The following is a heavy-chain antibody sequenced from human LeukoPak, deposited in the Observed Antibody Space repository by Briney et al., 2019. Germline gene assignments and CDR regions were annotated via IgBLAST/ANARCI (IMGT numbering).Heavy chain of an antibody. Sequence: PGGSLRLSCTASGSSFDSHYMSWVRQAPGKGLEWVAAISQAGSAKYYVDSVKGRFTISRDNAKNSLHVQTNSLRVEDTAVYYCARLQSYAFALWGQGTAVTVSA. CDR1: GSSFDSHY. D-gene: IGHD4-4*01. CDR2: ISQAGSAK. J-gene: IGHJ3*01. V-gene: IGHV3-7*01. CDR3: ARLQSYAFAL.